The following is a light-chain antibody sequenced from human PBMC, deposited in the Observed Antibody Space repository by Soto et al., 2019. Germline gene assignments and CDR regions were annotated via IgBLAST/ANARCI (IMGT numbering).Light chain of an antibody. V-gene: IGKV3-15*01. CDR3: QQYGDWPLT. CDR1: QSVRSTY. Sequence: EIVMTQSPVTLSVSPGERATLSCRASQSVRSTYLAWYQQKPGQAPRLLIFGVSNRAAGIPARFSGSGSGTEFTLTISSLQSEDFAVYYCQQYGDWPLTFGGGTKADIK. J-gene: IGKJ4*01. CDR2: GVS.